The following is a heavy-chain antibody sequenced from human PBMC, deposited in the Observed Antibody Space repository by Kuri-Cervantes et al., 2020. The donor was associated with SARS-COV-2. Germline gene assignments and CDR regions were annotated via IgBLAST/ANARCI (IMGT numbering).Heavy chain of an antibody. D-gene: IGHD2/OR15-2a*01. J-gene: IGHJ4*02. V-gene: IGHV1-2*02. CDR3: ARDHTWD. CDR2: INPNSGGT. CDR1: ETTFPNYD. Sequence: ASAKVSCKTPETTFPNYDINWVRQAPGQGLEWMGWINPNSGGTNYAQKFQGRVTMTRDTSISTAYMELSRLRSEDTAVYYCARDHTWDWGPGALVTVSS.